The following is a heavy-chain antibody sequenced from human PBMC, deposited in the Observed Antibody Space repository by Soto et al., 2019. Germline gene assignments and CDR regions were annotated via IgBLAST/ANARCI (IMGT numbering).Heavy chain of an antibody. CDR3: ARVGVGPKEEYYYYYYGMDV. J-gene: IGHJ6*02. CDR1: GFTFSSYA. D-gene: IGHD3-3*01. Sequence: QVQLVESGGGVVQPGRSLRLSCAASGFTFSSYAMHWVRQAPGKGLEWVAVISYDGSNKYYADSVKGRFTISRDNSKNTLYLLMNSLRAEDTAVYYCARVGVGPKEEYYYYYYGMDVWGQGTTVTVSS. V-gene: IGHV3-30-3*01. CDR2: ISYDGSNK.